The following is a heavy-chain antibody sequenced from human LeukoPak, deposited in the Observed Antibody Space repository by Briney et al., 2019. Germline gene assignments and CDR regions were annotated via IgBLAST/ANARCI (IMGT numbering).Heavy chain of an antibody. V-gene: IGHV4-39*07. D-gene: IGHD6-6*01. Sequence: PSETLSLTCTVSGCSISSSGYYWGWIRQPPGKGLEGIGSLYYSGSTYYNPSLKSRVTISVDTSKNQFSLRLSSVTAPDTAVYYCARSAYSSSYLGYWGQGTLVTVSS. CDR3: ARSAYSSSYLGY. CDR2: LYYSGST. J-gene: IGHJ4*02. CDR1: GCSISSSGYY.